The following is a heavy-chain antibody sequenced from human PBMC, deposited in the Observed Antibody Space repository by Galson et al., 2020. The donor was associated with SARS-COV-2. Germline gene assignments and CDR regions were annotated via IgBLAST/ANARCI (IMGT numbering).Heavy chain of an antibody. J-gene: IGHJ5*02. CDR2: IYYSGST. Sequence: SETLSLTCTVSGGSISSSSYYWGWIRQPPGKGLEWIGSIYYSGSTYYNPSLKSRVTISVDTSKNQFSLKLSSVTAADTAVYYCARRDTRIYGDYLEWFDPWGQGTLVTVSS. D-gene: IGHD4-17*01. V-gene: IGHV4-39*01. CDR1: GGSISSSSYY. CDR3: ARRDTRIYGDYLEWFDP.